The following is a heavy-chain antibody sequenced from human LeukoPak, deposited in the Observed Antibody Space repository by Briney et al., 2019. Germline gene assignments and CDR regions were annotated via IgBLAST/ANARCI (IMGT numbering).Heavy chain of an antibody. V-gene: IGHV4-31*03. CDR1: GGSISSGGYY. Sequence: SQTLSLTCTVSGGSISSGGYYWSWIRQHPGQGLEWIGFVYYSGSTYYNSSLKSRVTISVDTSKNQFSLKLSSVTAADTAVYYCARTDSSGYYGDYWGQGTLVTVSS. J-gene: IGHJ4*02. D-gene: IGHD3-22*01. CDR2: VYYSGST. CDR3: ARTDSSGYYGDY.